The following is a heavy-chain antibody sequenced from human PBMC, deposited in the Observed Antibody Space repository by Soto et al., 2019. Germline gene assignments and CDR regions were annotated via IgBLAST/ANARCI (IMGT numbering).Heavy chain of an antibody. CDR3: AKRRGAGGHFDY. CDR2: VSIGGST. CDR1: GFTFSSYA. J-gene: IGHJ4*02. V-gene: IGHV3-23*01. D-gene: IGHD2-15*01. Sequence: SLRLSCAASGFTFSSYAMGWVRQGPGKGLEWVAVVSIGGSTHYADSVRGRFTISRDNSKNTLSLQMNSLTAEDTAVYFCAKRRGAGGHFDYWGQGALVTVSS.